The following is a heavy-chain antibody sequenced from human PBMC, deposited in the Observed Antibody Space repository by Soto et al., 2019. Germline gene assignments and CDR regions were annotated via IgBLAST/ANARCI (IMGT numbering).Heavy chain of an antibody. J-gene: IGHJ2*01. CDR1: GGSINSGDYY. D-gene: IGHD2-21*02. Sequence: SETLSLTCTVSGGSINSGDYYWSWIRQPPGKGLEWIGYNYYSGSTFYNPSLKSRVTISVDTSKNQFSLKLISVTAADTAVYYCARAPCSGDCYSDFYWYFDLWGRGTLVTVSS. CDR3: ARAPCSGDCYSDFYWYFDL. V-gene: IGHV4-30-4*01. CDR2: NYYSGST.